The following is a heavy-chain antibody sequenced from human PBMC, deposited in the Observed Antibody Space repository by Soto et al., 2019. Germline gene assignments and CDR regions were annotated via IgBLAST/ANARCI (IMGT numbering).Heavy chain of an antibody. Sequence: QVHLVQSGAEVKKSGASVKVSCKASGYTFTSYDINWVRQATGQGLEWMGWMNHNSGNTGYAQKFQGRVTMTRNTSISTAYMELSSLRSDDTAVYYCARDGAGYSSSWYDYYYYYGMDVWGQGTTVTVSS. D-gene: IGHD6-13*01. CDR3: ARDGAGYSSSWYDYYYYYGMDV. CDR1: GYTFTSYD. CDR2: MNHNSGNT. J-gene: IGHJ6*02. V-gene: IGHV1-8*01.